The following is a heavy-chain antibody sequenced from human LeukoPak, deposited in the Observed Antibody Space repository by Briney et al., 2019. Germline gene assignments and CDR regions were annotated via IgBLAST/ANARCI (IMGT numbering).Heavy chain of an antibody. D-gene: IGHD6-13*01. J-gene: IGHJ4*02. Sequence: PGGSLRLSCAASGFTFRSYEMNWVRQAPGKGLEWVSYSSSNGNSKYYADSVKGRFTISRDHSKNTLYLQMNSLRAEDTAVYYCAKMISAAGTTGGDYFDYWGQGTLVTVSS. CDR2: SSSNGNSK. CDR3: AKMISAAGTTGGDYFDY. V-gene: IGHV3-48*03. CDR1: GFTFRSYE.